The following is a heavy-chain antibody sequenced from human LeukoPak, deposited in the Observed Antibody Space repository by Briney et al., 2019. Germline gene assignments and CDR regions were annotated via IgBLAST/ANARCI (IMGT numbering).Heavy chain of an antibody. J-gene: IGHJ6*03. Sequence: PGGSLRLSCAASGFTFSSYWMSWVRQAPGKGLEWVANIKQDGSEKYYVDSVKGRFTISRDNAKNSLCLQMNSLRAEDTAVYYCASWVQGLRYYYYMDVWGKGTTVTVSS. CDR3: ASWVQGLRYYYYMDV. CDR1: GFTFSSYW. D-gene: IGHD3-10*01. V-gene: IGHV3-7*01. CDR2: IKQDGSEK.